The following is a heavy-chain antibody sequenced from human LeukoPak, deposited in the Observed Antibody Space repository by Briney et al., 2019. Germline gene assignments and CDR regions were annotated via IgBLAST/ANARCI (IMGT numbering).Heavy chain of an antibody. D-gene: IGHD6-19*01. Sequence: QPEGSLRLSCAASGFTFSSYGMHWVRQAPGKGLEWVAFTRYDGSNKYYADSVKGRFTISRDNSKNTLYLQMNSLRAEDTAVYYCARVMSRSPWLVDAFDIWGQGTMVTVSS. J-gene: IGHJ3*02. V-gene: IGHV3-30*02. CDR2: TRYDGSNK. CDR3: ARVMSRSPWLVDAFDI. CDR1: GFTFSSYG.